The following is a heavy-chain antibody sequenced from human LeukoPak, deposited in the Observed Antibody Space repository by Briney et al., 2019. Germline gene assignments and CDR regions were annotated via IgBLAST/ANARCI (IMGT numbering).Heavy chain of an antibody. D-gene: IGHD1/OR15-1a*01. CDR1: GFTFSRHS. CDR2: IHGSLDLI. CDR3: ARDGSNGQQDY. V-gene: IGHV3-48*01. Sequence: AGSVRLSCAASGFTFSRHSLNWVRQAPGKGLQWVSYIHGSLDLIYYADSVKGRFTVSRDNAKNSLSLHMNNLRAEDTAVYYCARDGSNGQQDYWGRGTLVTVSS. J-gene: IGHJ4*02.